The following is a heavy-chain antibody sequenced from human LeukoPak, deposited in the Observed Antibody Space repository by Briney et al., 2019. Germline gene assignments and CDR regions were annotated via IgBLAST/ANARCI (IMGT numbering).Heavy chain of an antibody. CDR1: GFTFSSYS. V-gene: IGHV3-21*01. J-gene: IGHJ3*02. CDR3: AREFNSGSHAFDT. CDR2: ISSSSSYI. Sequence: PGGSLRLSCAASGFTFSSYSMNWVRQAPGKGLEWVSSISSSSSYIYYADSVKGRFTISRDNAKNSLYLQMNSLRAEDTAVYYCAREFNSGSHAFDTWGQGTMVTVSS. D-gene: IGHD3-10*01.